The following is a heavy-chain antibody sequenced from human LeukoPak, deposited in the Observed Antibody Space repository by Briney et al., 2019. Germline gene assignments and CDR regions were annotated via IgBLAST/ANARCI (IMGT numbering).Heavy chain of an antibody. V-gene: IGHV3-13*04. Sequence: GGSLRLSCAASGFTFSSYDMHWVRQATGKGLEWVSGIGNSGDTYYRDSVKGRFTISREKAKNSLYLQMKSLRAGDTAVYYCVRGSKSGRPFDYWGQGTLVTVSS. CDR1: GFTFSSYD. CDR2: IGNSGDT. D-gene: IGHD3-10*01. J-gene: IGHJ4*02. CDR3: VRGSKSGRPFDY.